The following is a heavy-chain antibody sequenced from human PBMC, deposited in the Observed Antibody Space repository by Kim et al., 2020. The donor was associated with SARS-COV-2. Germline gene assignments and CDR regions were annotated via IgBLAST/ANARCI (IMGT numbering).Heavy chain of an antibody. Sequence: GGSLRLSCAASGFTVSSNYMSWVRQAPGKGLEWVSVIYSGGSTYYADSVKGRFTISRDNSKNTLYLQMNSLRAEDTAVYYCARVVYWDGYNDYWGQGTLVTVSS. J-gene: IGHJ4*02. D-gene: IGHD5-12*01. V-gene: IGHV3-53*01. CDR2: IYSGGST. CDR1: GFTVSSNY. CDR3: ARVVYWDGYNDY.